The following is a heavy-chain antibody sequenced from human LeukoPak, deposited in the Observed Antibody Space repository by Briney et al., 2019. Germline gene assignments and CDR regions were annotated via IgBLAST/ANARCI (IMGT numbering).Heavy chain of an antibody. CDR1: GYTFTGYY. Sequence: ASVKVSCKASGYTFTGYYMHWVGQAPGQGLEWMGWINPNTGGTNYAQKFQGRVTMTRDTSISTAYMELRRLRSDDTAVYYCARGWFADNWFDPWGQGTLVTVSS. CDR3: ARGWFADNWFDP. CDR2: INPNTGGT. J-gene: IGHJ5*02. D-gene: IGHD3-10*01. V-gene: IGHV1-2*02.